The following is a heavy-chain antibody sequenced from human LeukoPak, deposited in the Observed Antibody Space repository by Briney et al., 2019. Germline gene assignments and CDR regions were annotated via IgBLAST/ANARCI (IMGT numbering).Heavy chain of an antibody. CDR3: AREGLGGNNWFDP. J-gene: IGHJ5*02. CDR1: GGTFSSYA. Sequence: SVKVSCKASGGTFSSYAISWVRQAPGQGLEWMGGIIPIFGTANYAQKFQGRVTITADKSTSTAYMELSSLRSEDTAVYYCAREGLGGNNWFDPWGQGTLVTVST. CDR2: IIPIFGTA. V-gene: IGHV1-69*06. D-gene: IGHD3-16*01.